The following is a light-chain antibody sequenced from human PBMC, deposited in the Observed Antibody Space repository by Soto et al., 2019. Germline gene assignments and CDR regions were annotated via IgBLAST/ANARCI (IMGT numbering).Light chain of an antibody. V-gene: IGKV4-1*01. CDR2: WAS. J-gene: IGKJ2*01. CDR1: QSVLYSSNNKNY. Sequence: DIVMTQSPDSLAVSLGERATINCKSSQSVLYSSNNKNYLAWYQQKPGQPPKLLIYWASTRESGVPERFSGSGSGTDFTLPISSLQAEDVAFYSCQQYYSRPYTFGQGTKLEIK. CDR3: QQYYSRPYT.